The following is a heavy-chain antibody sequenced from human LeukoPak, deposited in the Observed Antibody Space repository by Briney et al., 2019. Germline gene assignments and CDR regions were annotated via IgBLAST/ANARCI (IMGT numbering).Heavy chain of an antibody. Sequence: GGSLRLSCAASGFTFSSYSMNWVRQAPGKGLEWVSSISSSSSYIYYADSVKGRFTISRDNAKNSLYLQMNSLRAEDTAVYYCARDMGSYYAFDYWGQGTLVTVS. D-gene: IGHD1-26*01. CDR2: ISSSSSYI. J-gene: IGHJ4*02. V-gene: IGHV3-21*01. CDR1: GFTFSSYS. CDR3: ARDMGSYYAFDY.